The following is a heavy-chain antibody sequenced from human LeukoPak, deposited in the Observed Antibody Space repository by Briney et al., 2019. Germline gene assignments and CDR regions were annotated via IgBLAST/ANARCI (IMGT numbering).Heavy chain of an antibody. J-gene: IGHJ4*02. CDR1: GFTFSNHW. CDR2: INSDGSGP. V-gene: IGHV3-74*01. D-gene: IGHD1-14*01. CDR3: ARDVYGLGDY. Sequence: GGSLRLSCVASGFTFSNHWMHWVRQAPEKGLMWVSKINSDGSGPDYADSVKGRFTISRDNAKNTLYLQMNSLRAEDTAVYYCARDVYGLGDYWGQGTLVTVSS.